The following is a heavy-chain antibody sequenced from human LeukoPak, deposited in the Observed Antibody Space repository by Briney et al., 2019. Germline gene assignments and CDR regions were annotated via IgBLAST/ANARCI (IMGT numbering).Heavy chain of an antibody. CDR3: ARDGTRTNYDY. CDR2: INVNTGGT. D-gene: IGHD1-14*01. CDR1: GYTFTNYG. Sequence: ASVKVSCKPSGYTFTNYGFTWVRQAPGQGLAWMGWINVNTGGTSFAQKFQGRVTMTRDTSVSTAYLELSSLNSDDTAVYYCARDGTRTNYDYWGQGTLVSVSS. J-gene: IGHJ4*02. V-gene: IGHV1-2*02.